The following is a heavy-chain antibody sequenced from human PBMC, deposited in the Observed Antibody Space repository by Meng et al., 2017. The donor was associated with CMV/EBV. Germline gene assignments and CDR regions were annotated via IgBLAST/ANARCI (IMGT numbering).Heavy chain of an antibody. CDR3: AKTSPSRYSSSWYIIY. D-gene: IGHD6-13*01. Sequence: GGSLRLSCAASGFTFSSYAMGWVRQAPGKGLEWVSAISGSGGSTYYADSVKGRFTISRDNSKNTLYLQMNSLRAEDTAVYYCAKTSPSRYSSSWYIIYWGQGTLVTVSS. CDR1: GFTFSSYA. V-gene: IGHV3-23*01. J-gene: IGHJ4*02. CDR2: ISGSGGST.